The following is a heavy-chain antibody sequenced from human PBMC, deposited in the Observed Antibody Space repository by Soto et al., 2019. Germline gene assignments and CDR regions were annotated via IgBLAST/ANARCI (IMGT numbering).Heavy chain of an antibody. CDR3: ASLTVTTHFYYDLDV. D-gene: IGHD4-17*01. J-gene: IGHJ6*02. CDR1: VYSISTGYY. V-gene: IGHV4-34*01. CDR2: INHSGST. Sequence: SETLSLTCAVSVYSISTGYYWSCLRQPPGKGLEWIGEINHSGSTNYNPSLKSRVTISVDTSKNHFSLKLRSVTAADTAVYFCASLTVTTHFYYDLDVWGQGTTVTVSS.